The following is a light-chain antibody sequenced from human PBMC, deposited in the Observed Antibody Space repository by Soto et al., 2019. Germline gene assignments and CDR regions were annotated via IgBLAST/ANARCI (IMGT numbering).Light chain of an antibody. Sequence: QPVLTQPPSVSGAPGQRVTISCTGSSSNIGAGYDVHWYQHLPGTAPKVLIYRNRQRPSGVPDRFSGSKSGTSASLAITGLQADEEADYYCQSYDISLSGVLFGGGTKLTVL. V-gene: IGLV1-40*01. CDR2: RNR. CDR1: SSNIGAGYD. J-gene: IGLJ2*01. CDR3: QSYDISLSGVL.